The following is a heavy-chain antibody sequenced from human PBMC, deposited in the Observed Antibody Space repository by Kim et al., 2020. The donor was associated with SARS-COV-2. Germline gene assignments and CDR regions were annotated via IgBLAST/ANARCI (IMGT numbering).Heavy chain of an antibody. CDR2: IYYSGST. Sequence: SETLSLTCTVSGGSISSSSYYWGWIRQPPGKGLEWIGSIYYSGSTYYNPSLKSRVTISVDTSKNQFSLKLSSVTAADTAVYYCARRRGSGWDYWYFDLWGRGTLVTVSS. V-gene: IGHV4-39*01. D-gene: IGHD6-19*01. CDR1: GGSISSSSYY. CDR3: ARRRGSGWDYWYFDL. J-gene: IGHJ2*01.